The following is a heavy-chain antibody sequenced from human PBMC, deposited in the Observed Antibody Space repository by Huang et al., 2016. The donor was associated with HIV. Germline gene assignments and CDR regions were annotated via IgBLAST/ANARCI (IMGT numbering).Heavy chain of an antibody. CDR3: ARAPAGNDYSLYHYYGLDI. J-gene: IGHJ6*02. CDR2: ISQSGIT. CDR1: SGSFSRYY. Sequence: QGRLQQWGAGLLKPSETLSLTCAVYSGSFSRYYLTWVRQPPGKGLEWIGEISQSGITNNNASLESLVPISGDTSKNQFSLKMTSMTAADTAVYYCARAPAGNDYSLYHYYGLDIWGQGTPVTVSS. D-gene: IGHD2-21*01. V-gene: IGHV4-34*02.